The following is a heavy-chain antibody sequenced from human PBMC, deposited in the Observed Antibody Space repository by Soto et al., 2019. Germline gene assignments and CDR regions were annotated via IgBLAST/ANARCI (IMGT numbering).Heavy chain of an antibody. D-gene: IGHD3-16*01. V-gene: IGHV4-59*11. CDR1: AGTPISHY. CDR3: ARGQNLGGSTFDI. CDR2: IYYSGST. J-gene: IGHJ3*02. Sequence: SEALSHTYTVSAGTPISHYWGWIRQPPGKGLEYIGYIYYSGSTNYNPSLKSRVTISVDMSREQFSLKLTSVTAADTAVDYCARGQNLGGSTFDIWCQGTSVT.